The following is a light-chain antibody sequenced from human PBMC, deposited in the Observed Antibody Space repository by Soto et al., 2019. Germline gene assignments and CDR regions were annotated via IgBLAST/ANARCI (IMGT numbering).Light chain of an antibody. CDR3: QQSFSSPRA. Sequence: DIQMTQSPSSLSASVGDRVTITCRASQGISNYLHWYQQTPGKAPKLLIYAASNLQRGVPSRFSGRVSGTDFTLTISRLQPEDFGNYYCQQSFSSPRAFGLGTKLDIK. J-gene: IGKJ1*01. CDR1: QGISNY. CDR2: AAS. V-gene: IGKV1-39*01.